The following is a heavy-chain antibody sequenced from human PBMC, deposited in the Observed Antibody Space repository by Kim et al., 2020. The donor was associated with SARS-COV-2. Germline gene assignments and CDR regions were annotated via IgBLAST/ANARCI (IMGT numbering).Heavy chain of an antibody. Sequence: GGSLRLSCAASGFTFSDYYMSWIRQAPGKGLEWVSYISSSSSYTNYADSVKGRFTISRDNAKNSLYLQMNSLRAEDTAVYYCARSDFWSGYYNGYWGQGTLVTVSS. J-gene: IGHJ4*02. CDR1: GFTFSDYY. CDR3: ARSDFWSGYYNGY. V-gene: IGHV3-11*06. CDR2: ISSSSSYT. D-gene: IGHD3-3*01.